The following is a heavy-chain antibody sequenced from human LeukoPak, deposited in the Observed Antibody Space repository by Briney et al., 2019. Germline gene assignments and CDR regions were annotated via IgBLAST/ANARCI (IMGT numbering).Heavy chain of an antibody. J-gene: IGHJ4*02. D-gene: IGHD2-15*01. CDR3: ARGGRRTIDY. CDR1: GGSISSYY. V-gene: IGHV4-59*01. CDR2: IYYSGNT. Sequence: SETLSLTCTVSGGSISSYYWSWIRQPPGKGLEWIGYIYYSGNTNYNPSLKSRVTISVDTSKNQFSLKLSSVTAADTAVYYCARGGRRTIDYWGQGTLVTVSS.